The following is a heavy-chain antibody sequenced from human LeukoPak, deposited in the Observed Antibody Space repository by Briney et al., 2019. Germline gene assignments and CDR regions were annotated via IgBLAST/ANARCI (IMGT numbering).Heavy chain of an antibody. CDR1: GFTFSSYA. V-gene: IGHV3-23*01. Sequence: GGSLRLSCAASGFTFSSYAMSWVRQAPGKDLEWVSAISGSGGSTYYADSVKGRFTISRDNSKNTLYLQMNSLRAEDTAVYYCANQLKLGFDYWGQGTLVTVSS. CDR2: ISGSGGST. D-gene: IGHD7-27*01. CDR3: ANQLKLGFDY. J-gene: IGHJ4*02.